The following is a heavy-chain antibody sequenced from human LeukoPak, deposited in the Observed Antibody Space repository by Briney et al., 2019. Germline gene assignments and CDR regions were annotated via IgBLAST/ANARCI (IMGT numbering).Heavy chain of an antibody. V-gene: IGHV1-69*13. CDR2: IIPIFGTA. Sequence: AASVKVSCKASGGTFSSYAISWVRQAPGQGLEWMGGIIPIFGTANYAQKFQGRVTITADESTSTAYMELSSLRSEDTAVYYCARGSEEEYYYDSSGYYWGQGTLVTVSS. CDR1: GGTFSSYA. D-gene: IGHD3-22*01. J-gene: IGHJ4*02. CDR3: ARGSEEEYYYDSSGYY.